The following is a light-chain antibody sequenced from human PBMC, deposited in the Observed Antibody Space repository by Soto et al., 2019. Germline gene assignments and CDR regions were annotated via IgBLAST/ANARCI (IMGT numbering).Light chain of an antibody. V-gene: IGKV1-27*01. Sequence: DIQMTQSPSSLSASVGDRVIITCRASQDISNSLAWYQQRPGKALNLLIYTASPLQSGVPSRFSGSGSGTEFTLTISSLQPEDVGTYYCQQYNSAPITFAQGTRLEIK. J-gene: IGKJ5*01. CDR3: QQYNSAPIT. CDR2: TAS. CDR1: QDISNS.